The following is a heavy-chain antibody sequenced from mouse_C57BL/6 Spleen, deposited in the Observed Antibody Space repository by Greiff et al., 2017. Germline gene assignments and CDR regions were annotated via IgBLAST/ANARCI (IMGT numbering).Heavy chain of an antibody. CDR3: ARFYGNYPAWFAY. CDR1: GYTFTDYY. V-gene: IGHV1-26*01. CDR2: INPNNGGT. J-gene: IGHJ3*01. D-gene: IGHD2-1*01. Sequence: VQLQQSGPELVKPGASVKISCKASGYTFTDYYMNWVKQSNGKSLEWIGDINPNNGGTSYNQKFKGKATLTVDKSSSTAYMALRSLTSEDSAVYYCARFYGNYPAWFAYWGQGTLVTVSA.